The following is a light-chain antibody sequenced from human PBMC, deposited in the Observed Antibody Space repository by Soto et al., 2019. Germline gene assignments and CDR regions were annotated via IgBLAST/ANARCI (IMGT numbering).Light chain of an antibody. J-gene: IGKJ4*01. V-gene: IGKV1-39*01. CDR3: QQSYNSPALS. CDR2: AAS. Sequence: DIHLTQSPSSLSASVGDRVTISCRATQGIGTYLNWYQQKPGKAPQLLIYAASSLESGVPSRFSGSGSGTDFSLTISSLQPEDFATYYCQQSYNSPALSFGGGTKVEIK. CDR1: QGIGTY.